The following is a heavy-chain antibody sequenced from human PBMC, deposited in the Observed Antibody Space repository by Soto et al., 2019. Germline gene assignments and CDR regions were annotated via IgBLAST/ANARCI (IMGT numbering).Heavy chain of an antibody. CDR3: ARASNGWYYDY. CDR2: ISYDGSNK. CDR1: GFTFSSYA. V-gene: IGHV3-30-3*01. Sequence: QVQLVESGGGVVQPGRSLRLSCAASGFTFSSYAMHWVRQAPGKGLEWVAVISYDGSNKYYADSVKGRFTISRDNSKNTLYLQMTSLRAEDTAVYYCARASNGWYYDYRGQGTLVTVSS. J-gene: IGHJ4*02. D-gene: IGHD6-19*01.